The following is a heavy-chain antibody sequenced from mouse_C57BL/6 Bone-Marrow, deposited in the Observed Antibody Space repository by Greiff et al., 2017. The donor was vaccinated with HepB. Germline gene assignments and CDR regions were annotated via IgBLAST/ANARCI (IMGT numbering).Heavy chain of an antibody. CDR1: GYTFTSYW. Sequence: QVQLQQPGAELVKPGASVKMSCKASGYTFTSYWITWVKQRPGQGLEWIGDIYPGSGSTNYNEKFKSKATLTVDTSSSTAYMQLSSLTAEDSAVYYCARGRPRGRSGYFDYWGQGTTLTVSS. D-gene: IGHD3-1*01. CDR3: ARGRPRGRSGYFDY. J-gene: IGHJ2*01. V-gene: IGHV1-55*01. CDR2: IYPGSGST.